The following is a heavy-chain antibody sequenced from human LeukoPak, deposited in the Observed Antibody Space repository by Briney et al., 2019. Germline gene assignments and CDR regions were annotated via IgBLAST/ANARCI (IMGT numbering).Heavy chain of an antibody. Sequence: GGSLRLSCAVSGFTFSHYAMSWVRQAPGKGVEWVAAIAATDGDRYHTDSVRGRFTISRDNSRGTLFLQLNTLRAEDTAVYYCARRAGSLWASPYFDLWGLGTLVTVSS. CDR2: IAATDGDR. CDR3: ARRAGSLWASPYFDL. V-gene: IGHV3-23*01. D-gene: IGHD6-19*01. CDR1: GFTFSHYA. J-gene: IGHJ4*02.